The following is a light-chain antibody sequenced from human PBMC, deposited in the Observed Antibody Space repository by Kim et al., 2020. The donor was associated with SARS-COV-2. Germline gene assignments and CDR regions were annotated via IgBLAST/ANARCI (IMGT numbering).Light chain of an antibody. CDR2: TAS. CDR1: QGVRSNN. Sequence: CHGETTTPPSRASQGVRSNNLSWYQQRPGQAPRLLIYTASPGAPGIPDRFSGSGSGTYFTLTISRVEPEDFAVYYCQQYGDPTRTFGQGTKVDIK. CDR3: QQYGDPTRT. J-gene: IGKJ1*01. V-gene: IGKV3-20*01.